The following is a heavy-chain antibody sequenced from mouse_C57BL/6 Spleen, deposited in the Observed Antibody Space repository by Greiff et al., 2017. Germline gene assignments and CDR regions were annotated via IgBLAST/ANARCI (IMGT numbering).Heavy chain of an antibody. CDR2: ISYDGSN. CDR1: GYSITSGYY. V-gene: IGHV3-6*01. CDR3: ARDRPSITTEGFDV. Sequence: EVQVVESGPGLVKPSQSPSLTCSVTGYSITSGYYWNWIRQFPGNKLEWMGYISYDGSNNYNPSLKNRISITRDTSKNQFFLKLNSVTTEDTATYYCARDRPSITTEGFDVWGTGTTVTVSS. D-gene: IGHD1-1*01. J-gene: IGHJ1*03.